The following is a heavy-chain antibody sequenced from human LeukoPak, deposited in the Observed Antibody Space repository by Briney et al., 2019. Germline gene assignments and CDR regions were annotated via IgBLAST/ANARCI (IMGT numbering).Heavy chain of an antibody. CDR1: GGTFSSYA. CDR3: ARETRIAAAGTLDY. V-gene: IGHV1-69*05. J-gene: IGHJ4*02. Sequence: SVKVSCKASGGTFSSYAISWVRQAPGQGLEWMGGIIPIFGTANYAQKFQGRVTITTDESTSTAYMELSSLRSEDTAVYYCARETRIAAAGTLDYWGQGTLVTVSS. D-gene: IGHD6-13*01. CDR2: IIPIFGTA.